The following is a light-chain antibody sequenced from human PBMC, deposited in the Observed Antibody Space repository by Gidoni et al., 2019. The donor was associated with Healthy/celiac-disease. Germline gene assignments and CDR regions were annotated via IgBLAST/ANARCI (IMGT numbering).Light chain of an antibody. Sequence: IVLTQSPATLSLSPGERATLSGRASQSVSSYLAWYQQKPGQAPRLLIYDASNRATGIPARCSGSGSGTDFTLTISSLEPEDFAVYYCQQRSNWPMYTFGQXTKLEIK. CDR3: QQRSNWPMYT. CDR2: DAS. J-gene: IGKJ2*01. V-gene: IGKV3-11*01. CDR1: QSVSSY.